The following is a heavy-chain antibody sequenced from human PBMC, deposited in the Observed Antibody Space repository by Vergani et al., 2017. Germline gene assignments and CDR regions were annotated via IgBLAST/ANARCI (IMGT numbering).Heavy chain of an antibody. CDR3: TKGSRGYTGYFFDY. J-gene: IGHJ4*02. D-gene: IGHD5-12*01. V-gene: IGHV3-23*01. CDR1: GFSCLGYA. CDR2: VSGSSATQ. Sequence: EVQLLESGGGLVQPGGSLRPSCEAPGFSCLGYAMSWVRQAPGKGLEWVSSVSGSSATQYYADPVKGRYIISRDNSKNTLQLQMNSLRADETAVYYCTKGSRGYTGYFFDYWGQGTLATVSS.